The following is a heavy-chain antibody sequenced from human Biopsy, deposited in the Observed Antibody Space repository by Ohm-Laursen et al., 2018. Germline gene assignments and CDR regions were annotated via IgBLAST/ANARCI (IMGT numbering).Heavy chain of an antibody. CDR2: IYTSGIT. V-gene: IGHV4-4*07. CDR1: GGSLSSYS. Sequence: SDTLSLTCTVSGGSLSSYSWSWIRQPAGKGLEWIGQIYTSGITNYNPSLKSRVTMLVDTSKNKFSLRVSSVTAADTAVYYCARDRDRRGWFDPWSQGTLVTVSS. J-gene: IGHJ5*02. D-gene: IGHD1-14*01. CDR3: ARDRDRRGWFDP.